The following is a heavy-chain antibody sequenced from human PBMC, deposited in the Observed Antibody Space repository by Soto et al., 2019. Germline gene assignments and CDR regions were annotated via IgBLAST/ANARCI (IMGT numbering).Heavy chain of an antibody. D-gene: IGHD1-26*01. V-gene: IGHV4-39*01. J-gene: IGHJ4*02. Sequence: SETLSLTCTVSGGSISSSNYYWGWIRQPPGKGLEWIGSIYYSGSTYYNPSLKSRVTISVDTSKNQFSLKLSSVTAEDTAMYYCAAHSHKGYWGQGTLVTVSS. CDR2: IYYSGST. CDR3: AAHSHKGY. CDR1: GGSISSSNYY.